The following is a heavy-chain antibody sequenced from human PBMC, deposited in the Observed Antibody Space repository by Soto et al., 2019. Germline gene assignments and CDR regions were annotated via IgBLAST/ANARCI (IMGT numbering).Heavy chain of an antibody. CDR1: GFTISGYW. D-gene: IGHD5-12*01. V-gene: IGHV3-74*01. CDR2: IKSDGSSI. J-gene: IGHJ4*02. Sequence: GGSLRLSCADRGFTISGYWMHWVRQAPGQGLVWVSRIKSDGSSISYADSVKGRFIISRDNAKNTLYLQMNSLRADDTAVYYCTRGYSGYGNFDYWVQGALVTVSS. CDR3: TRGYSGYGNFDY.